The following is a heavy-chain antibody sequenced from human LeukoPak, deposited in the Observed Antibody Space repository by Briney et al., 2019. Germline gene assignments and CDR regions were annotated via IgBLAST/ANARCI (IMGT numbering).Heavy chain of an antibody. CDR3: ARDSPGTGVYGMDV. J-gene: IGHJ6*02. CDR1: GFTFSSYS. D-gene: IGHD3-10*01. CDR2: IYSGGST. V-gene: IGHV3-53*01. Sequence: GGSLRLSCAASGFTFSSYSMNWVRQAPGKGLEWVSVIYSGGSTYYADSVKGRFTISRDNSKNTLYLQMNSLRAEDTAVYYCARDSPGTGVYGMDVWGQGTTVTVSS.